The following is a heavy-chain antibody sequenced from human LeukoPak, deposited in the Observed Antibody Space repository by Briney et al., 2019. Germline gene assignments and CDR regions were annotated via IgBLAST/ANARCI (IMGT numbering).Heavy chain of an antibody. J-gene: IGHJ5*02. Sequence: GGSLRLSCAASGFTISNDAVHWVRQAPGQGLERVAVVPSDGSSKYYVDSVKGRFTISRDNSKNTVYLQMSSLRGEDTGVYYCARDGDSRGAPDESWGQGTLVPVSS. V-gene: IGHV3-30*04. CDR1: GFTISNDA. CDR2: VPSDGSSK. CDR3: ARDGDSRGAPDES. D-gene: IGHD2-15*01.